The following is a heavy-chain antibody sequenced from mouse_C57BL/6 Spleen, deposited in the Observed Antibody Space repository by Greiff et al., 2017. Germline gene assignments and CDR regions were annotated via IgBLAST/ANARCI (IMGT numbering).Heavy chain of an antibody. Sequence: FQLQQSGPELVKPGTSVTISCKASGYSFTDYNMHWVKQSNGKSLEWIGVINPNYGTTSYNQKFKGKATLTVDQSSSTAYMQLNSLTSEDSAVYYCAREGGLIFTDYWGQGTSVTVSS. CDR1: GYSFTDYN. V-gene: IGHV1-39*01. J-gene: IGHJ4*01. CDR2: INPNYGTT. CDR3: AREGGLIFTDY.